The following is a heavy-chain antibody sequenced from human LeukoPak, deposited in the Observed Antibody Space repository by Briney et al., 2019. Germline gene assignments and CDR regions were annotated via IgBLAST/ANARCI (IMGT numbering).Heavy chain of an antibody. V-gene: IGHV1-3*01. J-gene: IGHJ4*02. CDR3: AREQGGRDPYFDY. D-gene: IGHD2-15*01. Sequence: ASVKVSCKASGYSFTTYALHWVRQAPGQSPEWMGRINAGNGNTRYSQKFEGRVTITRDTSASTAYMDLSSLRSEDTAVYYCAREQGGRDPYFDYWGQGTLVTVSS. CDR1: GYSFTTYA. CDR2: INAGNGNT.